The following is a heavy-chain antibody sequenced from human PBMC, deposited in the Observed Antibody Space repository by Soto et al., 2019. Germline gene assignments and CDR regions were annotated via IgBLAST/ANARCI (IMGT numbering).Heavy chain of an antibody. Sequence: SETLSLTCTVSGGSMTNYYWSWIRQPPGKGLEWIGYTYYSGNTNYNPSLKRRVTISVDTSKNQFSLKLSSVTAADTAVYYCARDRRHNWFDPWGQGTLVTVSS. CDR2: TYYSGNT. CDR1: GGSMTNYY. CDR3: ARDRRHNWFDP. J-gene: IGHJ5*02. V-gene: IGHV4-59*01.